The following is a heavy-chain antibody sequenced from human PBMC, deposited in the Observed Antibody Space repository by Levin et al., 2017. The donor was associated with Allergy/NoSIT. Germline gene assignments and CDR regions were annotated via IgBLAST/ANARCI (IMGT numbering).Heavy chain of an antibody. CDR1: GGSFSGYY. Sequence: SETLSLTCAVYGGSFSGYYWSWIRQPPGKGLEWIGEINHSGSTNYNPSLKSRVTISVDTSKNQFSLKLSSVTAADTAVYYCARILGARSSSWFARKNRLDYWGQGTLVTVSS. V-gene: IGHV4-34*01. D-gene: IGHD6-13*01. CDR3: ARILGARSSSWFARKNRLDY. CDR2: INHSGST. J-gene: IGHJ4*02.